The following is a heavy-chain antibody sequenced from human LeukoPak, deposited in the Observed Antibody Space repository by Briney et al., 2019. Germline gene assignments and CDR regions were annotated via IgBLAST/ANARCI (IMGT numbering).Heavy chain of an antibody. CDR3: ARDEDYYGSGSLFDY. V-gene: IGHV1-2*02. J-gene: IGHJ4*02. Sequence: ASVKVSCKASGYTFIDYYMHWVRQAPGQGLEWMGWINPNSGGTNYAQKFQGRVTMTRDTSISTAYMELSRLRSDDTAVYYCARDEDYYGSGSLFDYWGQGTLVTVSS. D-gene: IGHD3-10*01. CDR2: INPNSGGT. CDR1: GYTFIDYY.